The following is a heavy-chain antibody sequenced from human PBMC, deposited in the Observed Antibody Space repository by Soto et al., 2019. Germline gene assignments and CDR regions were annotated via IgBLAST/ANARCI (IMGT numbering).Heavy chain of an antibody. CDR2: ISSSSSTI. J-gene: IGHJ3*02. CDR3: ARDAYSGVPHDAFDI. D-gene: IGHD2-21*01. Sequence: GGSLRLSCAASGFTFSSYSMNWVRQAPGKGLEWVSYISSSSSTIYYADSVKGRFTISRDNAKNSLYLQMNSLRAEDTAVYYCARDAYSGVPHDAFDIWGQGTMVTVSS. V-gene: IGHV3-48*01. CDR1: GFTFSSYS.